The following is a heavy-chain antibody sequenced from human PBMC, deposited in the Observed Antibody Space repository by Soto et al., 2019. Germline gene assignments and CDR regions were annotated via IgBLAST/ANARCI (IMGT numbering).Heavy chain of an antibody. CDR2: ISGSGGST. CDR3: ARTYYDYVWGSYPRPYYFDY. D-gene: IGHD3-16*02. J-gene: IGHJ4*02. V-gene: IGHV3-23*01. CDR1: GFTFSSYA. Sequence: PGGSLRLSCAASGFTFSSYAMSWVRQAPGKGLEWVSAISGSGGSTYYADSVKGRFTISRDNSKNTLYLQMNSLTAADTAVYYCARTYYDYVWGSYPRPYYFDYWGQGTLVTVSS.